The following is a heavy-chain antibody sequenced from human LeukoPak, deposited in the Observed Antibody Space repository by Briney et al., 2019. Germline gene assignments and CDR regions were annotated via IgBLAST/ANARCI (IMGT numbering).Heavy chain of an antibody. V-gene: IGHV3-23*01. CDR2: ISGSGGST. D-gene: IGHD3-10*01. J-gene: IGHJ4*02. CDR1: GFTFSICA. Sequence: PGGSLRLSCAASGFTFSICAMNWVRQAPGKGLEWVSGISGSGGSTYYADSVKGRFTISRDSSKNTVYLQMNSLRAEDTAVYYRAKADGSYKTLIDYWGQGTLVTVSS. CDR3: AKADGSYKTLIDY.